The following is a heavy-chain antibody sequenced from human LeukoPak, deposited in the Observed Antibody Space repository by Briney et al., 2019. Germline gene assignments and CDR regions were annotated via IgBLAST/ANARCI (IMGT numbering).Heavy chain of an antibody. CDR1: GGSISSYY. CDR3: ARHFGPQTGSYFRFDP. V-gene: IGHV4-59*05. D-gene: IGHD3-10*01. Sequence: PSETLSLTCTVSGGSISSYYWSWIRQPPGKGLEWIGSLYYSGSTHFNPSPKSRVSISVDTSNNQFSLRLSSVTAADSAVYYCARHFGPQTGSYFRFDPWGQGTLVTVSS. CDR2: LYYSGST. J-gene: IGHJ5*02.